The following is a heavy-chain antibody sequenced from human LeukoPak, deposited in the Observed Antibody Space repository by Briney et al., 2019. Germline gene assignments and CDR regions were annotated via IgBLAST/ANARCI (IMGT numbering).Heavy chain of an antibody. CDR2: VSGSGGST. CDR3: AKDLWDSGSQAYFDY. Sequence: GGSLRLSWAASGITFSGYAMSGVRRAPGKGREGVSGVSGSGGSTYYADSVKGRFTISRDNSKNTLYLQMNSLRAEDTAVYYCAKDLWDSGSQAYFDYWGQGTLVTVSS. V-gene: IGHV3-23*01. D-gene: IGHD3-10*01. J-gene: IGHJ4*02. CDR1: GITFSGYA.